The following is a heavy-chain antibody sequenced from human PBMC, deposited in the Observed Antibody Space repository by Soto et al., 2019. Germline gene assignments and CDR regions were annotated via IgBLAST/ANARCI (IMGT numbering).Heavy chain of an antibody. J-gene: IGHJ4*02. Sequence: ASVKVSCKASGYTFTSYAMHWVRQAPGQRLEWMGWINAGNGNTKYSQKLQGRVTMTTDTSTSTAYMELRSLRSDDTAVYYCARSGGYDADYWGQGTLVTVSS. CDR3: ARSGGYDADY. V-gene: IGHV1-3*01. D-gene: IGHD5-12*01. CDR1: GYTFTSYA. CDR2: INAGNGNT.